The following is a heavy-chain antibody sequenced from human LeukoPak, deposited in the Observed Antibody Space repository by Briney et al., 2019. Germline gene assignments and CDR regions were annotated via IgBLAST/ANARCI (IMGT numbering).Heavy chain of an antibody. CDR2: VYYSGGT. V-gene: IGHV4-59*08. CDR3: ARGGSGWNYYYYMDV. D-gene: IGHD6-19*01. CDR1: GDSLTHYY. J-gene: IGHJ6*03. Sequence: SETLSLTCTVSGDSLTHYYWSWIRQSPGKGLEWIGYVYYSGGTNYNPSLKSRVTISVDTSKNQFSLKLSSVTAADTAVYYCARGGSGWNYYYYMDVWGKGTTVTISS.